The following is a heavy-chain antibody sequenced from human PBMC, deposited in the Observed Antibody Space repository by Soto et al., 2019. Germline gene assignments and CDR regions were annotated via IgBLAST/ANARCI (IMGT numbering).Heavy chain of an antibody. CDR1: GYTFTSYD. D-gene: IGHD2-15*01. Sequence: QVQLVQSGAEVKKPGASVKVSSKASGYTFTSYDINWVRQATGQGLEWMGWMNPNSGNTGYAQKFQGRVTMTRNTSISTAYMELSSLRSEDTAVYYCARGRGRRVGCSGGSCYSYWGQGTLVTVSS. CDR2: MNPNSGNT. J-gene: IGHJ4*02. CDR3: ARGRGRRVGCSGGSCYSY. V-gene: IGHV1-8*01.